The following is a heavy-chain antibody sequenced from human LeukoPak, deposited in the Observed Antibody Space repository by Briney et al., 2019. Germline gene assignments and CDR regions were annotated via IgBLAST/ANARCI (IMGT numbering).Heavy chain of an antibody. CDR2: ISRSGSTI. Sequence: GGSLRLSCLISGITFSSFDMNWARQAPGKGLEWIAYISRSGSTIHYADSVKGRFTISRDNAKNSLFLQMDSLRDADTAFYFCASTMIGVPEPKDFEYRGQGTLVTVSS. D-gene: IGHD3-10*02. J-gene: IGHJ4*02. CDR1: GITFSSFD. V-gene: IGHV3-48*03. CDR3: ASTMIGVPEPKDFEY.